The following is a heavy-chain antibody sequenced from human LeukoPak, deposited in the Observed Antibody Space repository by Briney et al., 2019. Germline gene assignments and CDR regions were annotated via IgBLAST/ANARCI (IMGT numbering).Heavy chain of an antibody. J-gene: IGHJ6*02. CDR1: GFTFSRHS. Sequence: GGSLRLSCAASGFTFSRHSMNWVRQAPGKGLEWVSSISSGSNYIYYADSVKGRFTISRDNAKNSLSLQMNSLRAEDTAVYYCARDIVATITRSSYYGMDVWGQGTTVTVSS. CDR2: ISSGSNYI. CDR3: ARDIVATITRSSYYGMDV. D-gene: IGHD5-12*01. V-gene: IGHV3-21*01.